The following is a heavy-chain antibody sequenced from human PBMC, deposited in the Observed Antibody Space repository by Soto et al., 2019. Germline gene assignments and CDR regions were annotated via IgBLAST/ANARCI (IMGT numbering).Heavy chain of an antibody. CDR1: GFTFISYS. Sequence: GGSLRLSCAASGFTFISYSMSCVRQAPGKGLEWVSSISSSSSYIYYADSVKGRFTISRDNAKNSLYLQMNSLRAEDTAVYYCARDRSLCDSSFDYWGQGTLVTVSS. D-gene: IGHD2-21*02. CDR2: ISSSSSYI. J-gene: IGHJ4*02. CDR3: ARDRSLCDSSFDY. V-gene: IGHV3-21*01.